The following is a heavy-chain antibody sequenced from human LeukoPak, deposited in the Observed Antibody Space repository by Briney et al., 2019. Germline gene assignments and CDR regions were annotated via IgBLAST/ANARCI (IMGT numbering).Heavy chain of an antibody. CDR1: GGSISGYY. CDR3: ARVTTSGLLGGYLAD. V-gene: IGHV4-59*01. CDR2: IYYRGSN. J-gene: IGHJ1*01. Sequence: SETLSLTCSVSGGSISGYYWSWIRQPPGKGLEWIGYIYYRGSNNYNPSLESRAAISLDTSKNHFSLTLSFVTVADTAVYYCARVTTSGLLGGYLADWGRGTLVTVSS. D-gene: IGHD1-26*01.